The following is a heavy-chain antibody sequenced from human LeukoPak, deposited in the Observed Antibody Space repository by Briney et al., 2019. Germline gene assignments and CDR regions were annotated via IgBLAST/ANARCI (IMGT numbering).Heavy chain of an antibody. J-gene: IGHJ6*02. Sequence: ASVKVSCKASGYTFTRYDINWVRQATGQGLEWMGWMNPNSGNTGYAQKFQGRVTMTMNTSIPTGLIELNSLKFEDTALYFCARDYYGLDVWGQGTTVTVSS. CDR3: ARDYYGLDV. CDR1: GYTFTRYD. CDR2: MNPNSGNT. V-gene: IGHV1-8*01.